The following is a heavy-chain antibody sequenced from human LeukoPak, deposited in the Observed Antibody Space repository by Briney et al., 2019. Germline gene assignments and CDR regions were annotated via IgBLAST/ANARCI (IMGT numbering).Heavy chain of an antibody. J-gene: IGHJ6*03. CDR2: IYYSGST. CDR1: GGSISSHY. D-gene: IGHD3-3*01. V-gene: IGHV4-59*11. Sequence: PSETLSLTCTVSGGSISSHYWSWIRQPPGKGLEWIGYIYYSGSTNYNPSLKSRVTISVDTSKNQFSLKLSSVTAADTAVYYCARMEGYYYCMDVWGKGTTVTVSS. CDR3: ARMEGYYYCMDV.